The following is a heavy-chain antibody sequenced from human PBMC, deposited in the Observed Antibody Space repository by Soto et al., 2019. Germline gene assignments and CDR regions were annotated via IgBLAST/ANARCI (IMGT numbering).Heavy chain of an antibody. Sequence: SVKVSCKASGGTFSSYAISWVRQAPGQGLEWMGGIIPIFGTANYAQKFQGRVTITADESTSTAYMELSSLRSEDTAVYYCARDDSSGYYHDGMDVWGQGTTVTVSS. CDR2: IIPIFGTA. V-gene: IGHV1-69*13. CDR3: ARDDSSGYYHDGMDV. J-gene: IGHJ6*02. CDR1: GGTFSSYA. D-gene: IGHD3-22*01.